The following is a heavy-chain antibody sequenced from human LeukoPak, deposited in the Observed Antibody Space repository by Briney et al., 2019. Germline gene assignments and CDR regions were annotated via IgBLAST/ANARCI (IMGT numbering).Heavy chain of an antibody. CDR1: GFTFSSYG. J-gene: IGHJ4*02. V-gene: IGHV3-30*02. CDR3: ARDYDSSGYYYDSDFDY. Sequence: GGSLRLSCAASGFTFSSYGMHWVRQAPGKGLEWVAFIRYDGSNKYYADSVKGRFTISRDNSKNTLYLQMNSLRAEDTAVYYCARDYDSSGYYYDSDFDYWGQGTLVTVSS. D-gene: IGHD3-22*01. CDR2: IRYDGSNK.